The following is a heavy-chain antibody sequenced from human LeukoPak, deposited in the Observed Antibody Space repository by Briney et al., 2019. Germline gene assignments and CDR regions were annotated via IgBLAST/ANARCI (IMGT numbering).Heavy chain of an antibody. CDR2: ISSSGSTI. D-gene: IGHD3-22*01. V-gene: IGHV3-11*04. CDR1: QSIVSSRY. J-gene: IGHJ3*02. CDR3: ARGTHYYDSSGNWDDGGEAFDI. Sequence: GGSLRLSCAASQSIVSSRYMNWVRQAPGKGLEWVSYISSSGSTIYYADSVKGRFTISRDNAKNSLYLQMNSLRAEDTAVYYCARGTHYYDSSGNWDDGGEAFDIWGQGTMVTVPS.